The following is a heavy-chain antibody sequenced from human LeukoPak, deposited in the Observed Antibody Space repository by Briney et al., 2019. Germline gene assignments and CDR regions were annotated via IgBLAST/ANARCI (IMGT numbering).Heavy chain of an antibody. CDR1: GGTFSSYA. V-gene: IGHV1-69*06. D-gene: IGHD1-26*01. J-gene: IGHJ6*03. CDR3: ARGSGSSLYYWYYYMDV. Sequence: GASVKVSCKASGGTFSSYAISWVRQAPGQGLEWMGGTIPIFGTANYAQKFQGRVTITADKSTSTAYMELSSLRSEDTAVYYCARGSGSSLYYWYYYMDVWGKGTTVTVSS. CDR2: TIPIFGTA.